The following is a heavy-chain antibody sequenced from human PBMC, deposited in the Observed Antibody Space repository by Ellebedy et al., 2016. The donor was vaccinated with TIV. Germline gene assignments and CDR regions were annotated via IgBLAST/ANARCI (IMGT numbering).Heavy chain of an antibody. J-gene: IGHJ3*02. CDR3: ARLYGSGTGGAFDI. D-gene: IGHD3-10*01. CDR2: IYHFGNT. CDR1: GGSFSGYY. Sequence: SETLSLXXAVYGGSFSGYYWGWIRQPPGKGLEWIGCIYHFGNTFYNPSLQSRLTISGDTSKNQFSLKLRSVTAADTAVYYCARLYGSGTGGAFDIWGQGTMVTVSS. V-gene: IGHV4-38-2*01.